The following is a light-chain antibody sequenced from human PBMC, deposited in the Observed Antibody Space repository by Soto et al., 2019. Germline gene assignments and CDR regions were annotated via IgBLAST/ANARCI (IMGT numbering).Light chain of an antibody. V-gene: IGKV1-17*03. CDR1: QDIGYH. CDR2: SAS. J-gene: IGKJ1*01. Sequence: DIQMTQSPSAMSAAVGDRVTITCRASQDIGYHLGWFQQKPGKAPKRLIYSASSLDSGVPSRFSATGSGTEFTFTISSLHPEDFATYYCQLHTTYPRPFGQGTRWIS. CDR3: QLHTTYPRP.